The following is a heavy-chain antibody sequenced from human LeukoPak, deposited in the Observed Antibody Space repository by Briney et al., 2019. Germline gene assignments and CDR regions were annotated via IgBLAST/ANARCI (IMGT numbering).Heavy chain of an antibody. CDR2: ISSSGSNI. CDR1: ALTFSSYE. D-gene: IGHD5-12*01. CDR3: ARGWISDSFDY. Sequence: GGSLSLSCAASALTFSSYEINWVSQARGKGLEWVSYISSSGSNIYYADSVKGRFTISRDNAKNSLYLQMNSLRAEDTAVYYCARGWISDSFDYWGQGTLVTVSS. J-gene: IGHJ4*02. V-gene: IGHV3-48*03.